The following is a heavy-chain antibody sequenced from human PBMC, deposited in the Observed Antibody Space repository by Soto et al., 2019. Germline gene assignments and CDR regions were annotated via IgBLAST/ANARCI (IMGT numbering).Heavy chain of an antibody. Sequence: GGSLRLSCAASGFTFSSYGMHWVRQAPGKGLEWVAVISYDGSNKYYADSVKGRFTISRDNSKNTLYLQMNSLRAEDTAVYYCASPGYSSGWDLDYWGQGTLVTVSS. CDR3: ASPGYSSGWDLDY. CDR1: GFTFSSYG. V-gene: IGHV3-30*03. J-gene: IGHJ4*02. CDR2: ISYDGSNK. D-gene: IGHD6-19*01.